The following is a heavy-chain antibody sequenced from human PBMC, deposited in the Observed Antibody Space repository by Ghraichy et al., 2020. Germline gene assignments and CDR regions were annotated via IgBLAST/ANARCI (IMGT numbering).Heavy chain of an antibody. CDR2: ISSGSRFI. Sequence: GESLNISCAASGFTFSDYGMNWVRQAPGKGLEWVSTISSGSRFIYYADSVRGRFTISRDNAKNSLYLRMNALGTEDTAVYYCAKGPIGDGYNSDYWGQGTLVTVSS. V-gene: IGHV3-21*01. J-gene: IGHJ4*02. CDR3: AKGPIGDGYNSDY. CDR1: GFTFSDYG. D-gene: IGHD5-24*01.